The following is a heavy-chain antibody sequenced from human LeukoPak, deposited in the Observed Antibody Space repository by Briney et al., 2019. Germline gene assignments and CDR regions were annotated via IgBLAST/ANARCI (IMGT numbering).Heavy chain of an antibody. CDR1: GGSISSSSYY. Sequence: TSETLSLTCTVSGGSISSSSYYWGWLRHPPGEGLEWIGRIYYSGSTTYNPSLKSRLTMSVDTSKNQFSLKLSSMTAADTAIYYCARDTRGWPLDYYYYMDVWGKGTTVTISS. J-gene: IGHJ6*03. CDR3: ARDTRGWPLDYYYYMDV. V-gene: IGHV4-39*07. CDR2: IYYSGST. D-gene: IGHD6-19*01.